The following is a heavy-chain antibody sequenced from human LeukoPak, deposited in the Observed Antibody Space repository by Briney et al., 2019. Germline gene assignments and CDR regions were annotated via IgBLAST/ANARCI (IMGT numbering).Heavy chain of an antibody. V-gene: IGHV4-34*01. Sequence: SETLSLTCAVYGGSFSGYYWSWIRQPPGKGLEWVGAINHSGSTNYNPSLKSRVTISVDTSKNQFSLKLCAVTAAETAVYYAATAPQLVLYYYYYMDVWGKGTTVTVSS. CDR3: ATAPQLVLYYYYYMDV. CDR1: GGSFSGYY. CDR2: INHSGST. D-gene: IGHD6-13*01. J-gene: IGHJ6*03.